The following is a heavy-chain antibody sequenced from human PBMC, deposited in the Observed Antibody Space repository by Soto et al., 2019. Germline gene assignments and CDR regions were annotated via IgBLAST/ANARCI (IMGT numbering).Heavy chain of an antibody. CDR1: GGTFSSYA. CDR3: ARGAFRGYSYPLFYYYYGMDV. D-gene: IGHD5-18*01. J-gene: IGHJ6*02. V-gene: IGHV1-69*13. CDR2: IIPIFGTA. Sequence: GASVKVSFKASGGTFSSYAISWLRQAPGQGLEWMGGIIPIFGTANYAQKFQGRVTITADESTSTAYMELSSLRSEDTAVYYCARGAFRGYSYPLFYYYYGMDVWGQGTTVTVS.